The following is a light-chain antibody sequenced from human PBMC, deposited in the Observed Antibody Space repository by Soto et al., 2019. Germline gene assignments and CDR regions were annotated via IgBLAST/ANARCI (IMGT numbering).Light chain of an antibody. CDR1: QRVYRS. CDR2: DAS. V-gene: IGKV3-11*01. Sequence: EIVLTQSPGTLSLSAGERATLSWRASQRVYRSLAWYQQKPGQAPRLLVSDASNRATGVPARFSGIGSGTDFTLTISSLEPEDFAVYYCQQRNDWRGGTFGQGTRLEIK. J-gene: IGKJ5*01. CDR3: QQRNDWRGGT.